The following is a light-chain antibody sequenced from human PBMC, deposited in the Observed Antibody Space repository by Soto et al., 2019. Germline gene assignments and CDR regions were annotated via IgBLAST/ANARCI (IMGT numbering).Light chain of an antibody. CDR1: QSVSSY. V-gene: IGKV3-20*01. CDR2: GAS. Sequence: EIVLTQSPGTLSLSPGERATLSCRASQSVSSYLAWYQQKPGQAPRLLLYGASTRATGIPDRFSGSGSGTDFTLTISRLEPEDFAVYYCQQYGGSPRTFGQGTKVDIK. CDR3: QQYGGSPRT. J-gene: IGKJ1*01.